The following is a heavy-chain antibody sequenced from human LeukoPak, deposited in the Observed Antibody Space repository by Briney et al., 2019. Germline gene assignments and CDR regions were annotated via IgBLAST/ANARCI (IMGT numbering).Heavy chain of an antibody. J-gene: IGHJ4*02. D-gene: IGHD3-16*02. Sequence: GASVKVSCKASGYTFTGYYMHWVRQAPGQGLEWMGWINPNSGGTNYAQKFQGRVTMTRDTSISTAYMELSRLRSDDTAVYYCARDLWEYAWVWGSYRYAFVYWGQGTLVTVSS. CDR3: ARDLWEYAWVWGSYRYAFVY. CDR1: GYTFTGYY. V-gene: IGHV1-2*02. CDR2: INPNSGGT.